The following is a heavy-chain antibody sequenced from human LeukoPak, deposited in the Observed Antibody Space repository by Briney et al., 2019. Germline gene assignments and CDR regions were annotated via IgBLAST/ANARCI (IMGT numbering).Heavy chain of an antibody. Sequence: GASVKVSCKASGYTFTSYYMHWVRQAPGQGLEWMGIINPSGGSTSYAQKFQGRVTMTRDTSTSTVYMELSGLRSEDTAVSYCARAGQERGYSGYDPDYWGQGTLVTVSS. CDR1: GYTFTSYY. CDR3: ARAGQERGYSGYDPDY. CDR2: INPSGGST. J-gene: IGHJ4*02. V-gene: IGHV1-46*01. D-gene: IGHD5-12*01.